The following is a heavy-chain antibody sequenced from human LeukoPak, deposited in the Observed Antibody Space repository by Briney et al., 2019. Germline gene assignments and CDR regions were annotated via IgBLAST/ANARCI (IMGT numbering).Heavy chain of an antibody. V-gene: IGHV3-23*01. J-gene: IGHJ5*02. CDR3: AKGSGSGWYRNWFDP. Sequence: GGSLRLSCAASGFTFSSYAMSWVRQAPGKGLEWVSAISGSGGSTYYADSVKGRFTISRDNSKNTLYLQMNSLRAEDTAAYYCAKGSGSGWYRNWFDPWGQGTLVTVSS. CDR2: ISGSGGST. CDR1: GFTFSSYA. D-gene: IGHD6-19*01.